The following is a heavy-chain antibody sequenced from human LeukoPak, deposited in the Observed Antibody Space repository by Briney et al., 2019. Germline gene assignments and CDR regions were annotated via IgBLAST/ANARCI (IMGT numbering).Heavy chain of an antibody. D-gene: IGHD6-19*01. Sequence: SETLSLTCIVSGGSISSGPHYWGWIRQPPGKGLEWIGSIFPSGSTYSNPSLKSRVTISVDTSKNQFSLKLSSVTAADTAVYYCARHGSLSSGLYIRGQGSLVTVSS. CDR2: IFPSGST. V-gene: IGHV4-39*01. CDR1: GGSISSGPHY. J-gene: IGHJ4*02. CDR3: ARHGSLSSGLYI.